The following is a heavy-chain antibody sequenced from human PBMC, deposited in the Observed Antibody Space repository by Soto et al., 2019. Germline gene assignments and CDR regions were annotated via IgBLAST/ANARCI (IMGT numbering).Heavy chain of an antibody. V-gene: IGHV3-30-3*01. Sequence: PGGSRRLSCAASGFTFSSYAMHWVRQAPGKGLEWVAVISYDGSNKYYADSVKGRFTISRDNSKNTLYLQMNSLRAEDTAVYYCARTQEDPDYGDYELQHWGQGTLVTVSA. CDR1: GFTFSSYA. CDR3: ARTQEDPDYGDYELQH. CDR2: ISYDGSNK. J-gene: IGHJ1*01. D-gene: IGHD4-17*01.